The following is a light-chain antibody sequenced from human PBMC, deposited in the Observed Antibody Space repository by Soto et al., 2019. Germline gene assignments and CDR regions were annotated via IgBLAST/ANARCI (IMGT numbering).Light chain of an antibody. CDR3: HQYDSVPYT. Sequence: DIVMTQSPDSLTVSLGERATINYKSSQSLLYSSNNRDYLAWYQQKPGQPPKLLIYWASTRESGVPDRFSGSGSGTDFTLTISSLQAEDAAVYYCHQYDSVPYTFGQGTKLEIK. CDR2: WAS. V-gene: IGKV4-1*01. J-gene: IGKJ2*01. CDR1: QSLLYSSNNRDY.